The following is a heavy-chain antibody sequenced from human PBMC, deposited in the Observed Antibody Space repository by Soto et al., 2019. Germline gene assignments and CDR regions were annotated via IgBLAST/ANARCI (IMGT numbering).Heavy chain of an antibody. D-gene: IGHD3-3*01. Sequence: QVQLRETGPGLVKPSGTLSLICSVSGGSLGTSNWWSWLRQSPGKGLQWIGDIYETGRTKYNPSRQSRLTIAVDESNTQFSLKLASVTAADTTVYYFARRKLRSVEWTHGPFDSWCQGNLVIVSP. J-gene: IGHJ4*02. V-gene: IGHV4-4*02. CDR3: ARRKLRSVEWTHGPFDS. CDR2: IYETGRT. CDR1: GGSLGTSNW.